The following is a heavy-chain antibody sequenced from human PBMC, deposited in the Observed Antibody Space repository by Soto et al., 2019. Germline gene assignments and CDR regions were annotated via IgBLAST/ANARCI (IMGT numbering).Heavy chain of an antibody. Sequence: QVQLVQSGAEVKKPGSSVKVSCKASGDTFSSYAISWVRQAPGQGLEWMGGIIPIFGTANYAQKFQGRVTITADESTSTAYMELSSLRSEDTSVYYCARDGSGYRSRASPMDVWGQGNTVNVSS. V-gene: IGHV1-69*01. D-gene: IGHD3-22*01. CDR2: IIPIFGTA. CDR3: ARDGSGYRSRASPMDV. J-gene: IGHJ6*02. CDR1: GDTFSSYA.